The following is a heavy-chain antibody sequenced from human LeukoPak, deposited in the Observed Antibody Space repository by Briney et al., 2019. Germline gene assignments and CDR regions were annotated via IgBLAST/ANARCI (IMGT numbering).Heavy chain of an antibody. V-gene: IGHV4-39*07. J-gene: IGHJ5*02. CDR1: GGSISSSSYY. Sequence: SETLSLTCTVSGGSISSSSYYWGWIRQPPGKGPGWVGRIYYSGGTYYNPSLKSRVTISVDTSKNQFSLKLSSVTAADTAVYYCARDGLARFSPKYSSSSMEKSPGWFDPWGQGTLVTVSS. D-gene: IGHD6-6*01. CDR3: ARDGLARFSPKYSSSSMEKSPGWFDP. CDR2: IYYSGGT.